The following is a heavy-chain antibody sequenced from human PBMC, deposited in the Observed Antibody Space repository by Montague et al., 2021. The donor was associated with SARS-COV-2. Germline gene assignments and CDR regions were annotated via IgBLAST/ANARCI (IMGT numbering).Heavy chain of an antibody. D-gene: IGHD2-2*01. J-gene: IGHJ6*02. CDR3: AKGGYCSSISCHGIYEYGMDV. CDR1: GFTFRSYS. CDR2: IFGFGCST. V-gene: IGHV3-23*01. Sequence: SLRLSCAASGFTFRSYSMIWVRQAPGKGLEWVSCIFGFGCSTYYTDSVKGRFTLSRDNPKNPLYLQMNSLRVEDTAVYYWAKGGYCSSISCHGIYEYGMDVWGQGTTVTVSS.